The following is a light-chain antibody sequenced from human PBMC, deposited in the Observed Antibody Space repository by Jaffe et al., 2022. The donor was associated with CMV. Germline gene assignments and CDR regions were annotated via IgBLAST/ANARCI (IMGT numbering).Light chain of an antibody. CDR1: SSNIGSNS. CDR3: AVWDDSLNGGV. V-gene: IGLV1-44*01. Sequence: QSVLTQPPSASGTPGQRVSISCSGSSSNIGSNSVSWYHQLPGTAPKLLIYINNQRPSGVPGRFSGSKSGTTAYLAISGLQSEDEADYYCAVWDDSLNGGVFGGGTKLTVL. J-gene: IGLJ3*02. CDR2: INN.